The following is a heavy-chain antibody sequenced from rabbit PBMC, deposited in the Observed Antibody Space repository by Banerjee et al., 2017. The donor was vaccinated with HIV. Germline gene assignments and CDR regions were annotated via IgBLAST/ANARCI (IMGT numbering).Heavy chain of an antibody. CDR1: GFSFSNKYV. CDR2: INTSSGNT. CDR3: ARDRGVMPAFNL. J-gene: IGHJ4*01. Sequence: QEQLEESGGDLVKPEGSLTLTCTASGFSFSNKYVMCWVRQAPGKGLEWIACINTSSGNTVYASWAKGRFTISKTSSTTVTLQLNSLTAADTATYFCARDRGVMPAFNLWGPGTLVTVS. V-gene: IGHV1S45*01.